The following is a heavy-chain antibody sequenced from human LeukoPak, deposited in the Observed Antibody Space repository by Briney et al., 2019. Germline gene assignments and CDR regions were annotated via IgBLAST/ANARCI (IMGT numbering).Heavy chain of an antibody. V-gene: IGHV1-2*02. CDR1: GYTFTGYY. CDR2: INPNSGGT. J-gene: IGHJ4*02. D-gene: IGHD3-3*01. CDR3: ASDGVSSSNDFWSGYYTPAY. Sequence: ASVKVSCKASGYTFTGYYMHWVRQAPGQGLEWMGWINPNSGGTNYAQKFQGRVTMTRDTSISTAYMELSRLRSDDTAVYYCASDGVSSSNDFWSGYYTPAYWGQGTLVTVSS.